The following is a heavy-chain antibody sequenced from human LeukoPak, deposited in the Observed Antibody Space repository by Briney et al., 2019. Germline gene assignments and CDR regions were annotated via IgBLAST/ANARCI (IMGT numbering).Heavy chain of an antibody. Sequence: SETLSLTCTVSGGSISSSSYYWGWIRQPPGKGLEWIGSIYYSATTYYNPSLKSRVSISVDTSKNQFSLKLSSVSAADTAVYYCAGSFGCSGGSCLDVWGKGTTVTVSS. V-gene: IGHV4-39*01. CDR2: IYYSATT. D-gene: IGHD2-15*01. CDR1: GGSISSSSYY. J-gene: IGHJ6*04. CDR3: AGSFGCSGGSCLDV.